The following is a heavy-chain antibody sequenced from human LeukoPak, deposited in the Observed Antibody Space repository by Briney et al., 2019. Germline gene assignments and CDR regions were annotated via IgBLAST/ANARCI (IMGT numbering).Heavy chain of an antibody. J-gene: IGHJ4*02. CDR3: AKDRDYYDRTYYFDY. V-gene: IGHV3-23*01. CDR1: GFTFSSYA. D-gene: IGHD3-22*01. CDR2: ISGSGGST. Sequence: PGGSLRLSCAASGFTFSSYAMSWVRQAPGKGLEGVSAISGSGGSTYYADSVKGRFTISRDNSKNTLYLQMNSLRAEDTAVYYCAKDRDYYDRTYYFDYWGQGTLVTVSS.